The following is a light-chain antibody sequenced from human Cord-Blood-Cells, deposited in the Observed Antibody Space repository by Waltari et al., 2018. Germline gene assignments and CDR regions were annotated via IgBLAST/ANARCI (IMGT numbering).Light chain of an antibody. CDR3: CSYAGRYTWV. CDR2: DVS. V-gene: IGLV2-11*01. J-gene: IGLJ3*02. CDR1: SSDVGGYNY. Sequence: QSALTQPRSVSGSPGQSVTISCTGTSSDVGGYNYVYWYQQHPGKAHKLMIYDVSKRPSGVPDRFSGSKSGNSASLTISGLQAEDEADYYCCSYAGRYTWVFGGGTKLTVL.